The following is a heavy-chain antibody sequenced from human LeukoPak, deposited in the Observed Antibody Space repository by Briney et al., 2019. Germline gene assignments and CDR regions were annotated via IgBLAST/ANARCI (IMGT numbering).Heavy chain of an antibody. J-gene: IGHJ3*02. CDR2: ISSSGSTI. V-gene: IGHV3-11*04. Sequence: GGSLRLSCAASGCTFSDYYMSWIREAPGKGLEWVSYISSSGSTIYYADSVKGRFSISRDNSNNTLYLQMSSLTAEDTAVYYCAKSNGYGLVDIWGQGTMVTVSS. D-gene: IGHD3-10*01. CDR3: AKSNGYGLVDI. CDR1: GCTFSDYY.